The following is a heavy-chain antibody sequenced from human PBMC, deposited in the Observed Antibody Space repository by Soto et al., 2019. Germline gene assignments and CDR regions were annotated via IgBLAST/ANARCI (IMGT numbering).Heavy chain of an antibody. CDR3: ANDHSHSSGYYSRPHYYYYYGMDV. V-gene: IGHV3-30*18. D-gene: IGHD3-22*01. Sequence: GGSLRLSCAASGFTFSSYGMHWVRQAPGKGLEWVAVISNDGSNKYYADSVKGRFTISRDNSKNTLYLQMNSLRAEDTAVYYCANDHSHSSGYYSRPHYYYYYGMDVWGQGTTVTVSS. CDR2: ISNDGSNK. CDR1: GFTFSSYG. J-gene: IGHJ6*02.